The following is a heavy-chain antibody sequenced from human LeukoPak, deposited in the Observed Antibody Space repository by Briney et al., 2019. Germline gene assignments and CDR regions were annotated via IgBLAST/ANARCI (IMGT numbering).Heavy chain of an antibody. CDR2: ISGSGGIT. CDR3: TKGGDIVVVVAATPTPFDY. CDR1: LFTLSSNA. J-gene: IGHJ4*02. D-gene: IGHD2-15*01. V-gene: IGHV3-23*01. Sequence: GGSLRLSRAASLFTLSSNAMSAVRQAPGKGLEWVSDISGSGGITYCADSVKGPFSISRDNSKNTLYLQMNSLRAEDTAVYYCTKGGDIVVVVAATPTPFDYWGQGTLVTVSS.